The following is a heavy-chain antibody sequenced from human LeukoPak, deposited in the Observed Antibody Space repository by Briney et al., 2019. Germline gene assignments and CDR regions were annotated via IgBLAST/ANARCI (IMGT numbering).Heavy chain of an antibody. Sequence: SETLSLTWTVSGYSISSGYYWGWIRQPPGKGLEWIGSIYHSGSTYYNPSLKSRVTISVDTSKNQFSLKLSSVTAADTAVYYCARVSTGDIVVVPAQYYFDYWGQGTLVAVSS. CDR1: GYSISSGYY. V-gene: IGHV4-38-2*02. J-gene: IGHJ4*02. CDR2: IYHSGST. CDR3: ARVSTGDIVVVPAQYYFDY. D-gene: IGHD2-2*01.